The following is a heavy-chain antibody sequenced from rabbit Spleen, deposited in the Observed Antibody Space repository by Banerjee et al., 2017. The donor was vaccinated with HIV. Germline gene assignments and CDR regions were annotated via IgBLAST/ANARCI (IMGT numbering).Heavy chain of an antibody. J-gene: IGHJ4*01. Sequence: QEQLVEYGGDLVQPEGSLTLTCKASGLDFSSSYWICWVRQAPGKGLEWIACIVAGSGGGTYYASWAKGRFTITKTSSTTVTLQMTSLTAADTATYFCAREKPGGGYRFNLWGPGTLVTVS. CDR1: GLDFSSSYW. V-gene: IGHV1S45*01. CDR2: IVAGSGGGT. CDR3: AREKPGGGYRFNL. D-gene: IGHD3-1*01.